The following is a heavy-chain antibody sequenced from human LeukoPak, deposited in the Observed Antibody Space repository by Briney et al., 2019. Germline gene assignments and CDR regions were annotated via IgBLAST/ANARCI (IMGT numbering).Heavy chain of an antibody. CDR1: GYSISSGYY. D-gene: IGHD2-2*01. J-gene: IGHJ4*02. V-gene: IGHV4-38-2*01. CDR3: ARLGLVPAAYFDY. CDR2: IYHSGST. Sequence: SETLSLTCAVSGYSISSGYYWGWIRQPPGKGLEWIGSIYHSGSTYYNPSLKSRVTISVDTSKNQFSLKLSSVTAADTAVYYCARLGLVPAAYFDYWGQGTLVTVSS.